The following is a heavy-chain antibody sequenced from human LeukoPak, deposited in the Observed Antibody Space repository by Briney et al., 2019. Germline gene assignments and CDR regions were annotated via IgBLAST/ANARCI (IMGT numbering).Heavy chain of an antibody. J-gene: IGHJ6*03. Sequence: TGGSLRLSCAASGFTVSSNYMSWVRQAPGKGLEWVSVIYSGGSTYYADSVKGRFTISRDNSENTLYLQMNSLRGEDTAVYYCARDGYSGSYYRLYYFFMDVWGKGTTVTVSS. CDR3: ARDGYSGSYYRLYYFFMDV. V-gene: IGHV3-53*01. D-gene: IGHD1-26*01. CDR1: GFTVSSNY. CDR2: IYSGGST.